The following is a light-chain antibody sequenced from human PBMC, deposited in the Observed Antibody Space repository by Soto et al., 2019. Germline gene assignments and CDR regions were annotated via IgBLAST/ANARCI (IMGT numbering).Light chain of an antibody. CDR1: QGISNY. Sequence: DIQMTQSPSSLSASVGDRVTITCRASQGISNYLAWYQQKQGKVPKFLIYAASTLQSGVPSRFSGSGSGTDGTITISSLQTEDGETYYCQNYDRSPWTFGQGTKVDIK. CDR2: AAS. CDR3: QNYDRSPWT. J-gene: IGKJ1*01. V-gene: IGKV1-27*01.